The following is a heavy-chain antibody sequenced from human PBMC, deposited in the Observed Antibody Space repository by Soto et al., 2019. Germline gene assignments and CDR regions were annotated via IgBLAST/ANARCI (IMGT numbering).Heavy chain of an antibody. CDR3: AHRGYGDYPRDNWFDP. CDR1: GFSLNTAGAG. J-gene: IGHJ5*02. Sequence: SGPRGEPTQPLTLTCTFSGFSLNTAGAGVGWIRQPPGKALEWLAVIFWNGDKRYCPPLKNKLTITKDTSKNQVVLTMTNMDPVDTATYYCAHRGYGDYPRDNWFDPWGQGTLVTVSS. V-gene: IGHV2-5*01. D-gene: IGHD4-17*01. CDR2: IFWNGDK.